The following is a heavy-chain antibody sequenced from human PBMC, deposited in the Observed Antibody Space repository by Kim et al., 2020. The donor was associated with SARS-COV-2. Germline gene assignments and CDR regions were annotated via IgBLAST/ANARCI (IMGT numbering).Heavy chain of an antibody. J-gene: IGHJ4*02. Sequence: ASVKVSCKASGYTFTGYYMHWVRQAPGQGLEWMGWINPNSGGTNYAQKFQGRVTMTRDTSISTAYMELSRLRSDDTAVYYCARGRYCSGGSCAPFDYWGQGTLVTVSS. CDR1: GYTFTGYY. CDR3: ARGRYCSGGSCAPFDY. CDR2: INPNSGGT. V-gene: IGHV1-2*02. D-gene: IGHD2-15*01.